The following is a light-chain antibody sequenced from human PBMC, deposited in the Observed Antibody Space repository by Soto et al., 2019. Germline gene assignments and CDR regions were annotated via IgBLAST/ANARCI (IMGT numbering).Light chain of an antibody. CDR3: AAWDGSLNGWM. V-gene: IGLV1-44*01. CDR2: SNN. J-gene: IGLJ3*02. Sequence: QPVLTQPPSASGTPGQRVTISCSGSSSNIQSNTVNWFQQLPGTAPKLLIYSNNQRPSGVPDRFSGSKSGTSASLAISGLQSEDDADYYCAAWDGSLNGWMFGGGTKLTVL. CDR1: SSNIQSNT.